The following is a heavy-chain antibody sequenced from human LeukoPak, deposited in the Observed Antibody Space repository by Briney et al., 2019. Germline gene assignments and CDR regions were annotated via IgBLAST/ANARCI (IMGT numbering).Heavy chain of an antibody. J-gene: IGHJ4*02. CDR3: ARGLGGPNLMFDY. D-gene: IGHD2-8*01. CDR2: IGSDNKP. Sequence: GGSLRLSCEASGFTFSAYAMTWVRQAPGKGLEWVSSIGSDNKPHYSESVKGRFAISRDNSKNTLFLQLHNLRVEDTALYYCARGLGGPNLMFDYWGQGTLVTVSS. V-gene: IGHV3-23*05. CDR1: GFTFSAYA.